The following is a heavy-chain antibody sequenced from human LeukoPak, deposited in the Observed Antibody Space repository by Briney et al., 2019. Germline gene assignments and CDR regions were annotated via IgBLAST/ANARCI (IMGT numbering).Heavy chain of an antibody. CDR1: GGPIGSYY. CDR2: IFYSGTT. D-gene: IGHD2-2*01. Sequence: SETLSLTCTVSGGPIGSYYWSWIRQPPGKGLEGIGYIFYSGTTNYNPSLRSRVSISVDTSKNQFSLKLSSVTAADTAVYYCARDAPHCSDISCHNYFDYWGQGTLVTVSS. V-gene: IGHV4-59*01. J-gene: IGHJ4*02. CDR3: ARDAPHCSDISCHNYFDY.